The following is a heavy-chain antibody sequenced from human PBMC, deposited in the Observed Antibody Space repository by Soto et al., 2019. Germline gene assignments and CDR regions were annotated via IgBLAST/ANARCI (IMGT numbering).Heavy chain of an antibody. CDR2: IYYSGST. CDR3: ARVGMATNLFDY. Sequence: PSETLSLSCTVSGGSIATYYWSWIRQPPGKGLEWIGYIYYSGSTKYNPSLKSRVTISVDTSKNQFSLKLSSVTAADTAVYYCARVGMATNLFDYWGQGALVTVSS. V-gene: IGHV4-59*01. D-gene: IGHD5-12*01. J-gene: IGHJ4*02. CDR1: GGSIATYY.